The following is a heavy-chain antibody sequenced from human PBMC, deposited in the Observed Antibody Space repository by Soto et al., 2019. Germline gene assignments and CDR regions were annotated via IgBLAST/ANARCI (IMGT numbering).Heavy chain of an antibody. Sequence: GGSLRLSCTASGFTFGDYAMSWVRQAPGKGLEWVGFIRSKAYGGTTEYAASVKGRFTISRDDSKSIAYLQMNSLKTEDTAVCYCTRAVVPAAIHWFDPWGQGTLVTVSS. J-gene: IGHJ5*02. V-gene: IGHV3-49*04. D-gene: IGHD2-2*02. CDR1: GFTFGDYA. CDR2: IRSKAYGGTT. CDR3: TRAVVPAAIHWFDP.